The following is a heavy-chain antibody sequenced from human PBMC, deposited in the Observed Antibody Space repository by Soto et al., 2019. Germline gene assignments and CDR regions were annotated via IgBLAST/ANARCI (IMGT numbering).Heavy chain of an antibody. CDR2: TKSKTDGGTT. CDR1: GFTFSNPW. CDR3: TTPNYYYSYGMDV. J-gene: IGHJ6*02. Sequence: GGSLRLSCAASGFTFSNPWMSWVRQAPGKGLEWVGRTKSKTDGGTTDYAAPVKGRFTISRDDSKNTLYLQMNSLKTEDTAVYYCTTPNYYYSYGMDVWGQGTTVTVSS. V-gene: IGHV3-15*01.